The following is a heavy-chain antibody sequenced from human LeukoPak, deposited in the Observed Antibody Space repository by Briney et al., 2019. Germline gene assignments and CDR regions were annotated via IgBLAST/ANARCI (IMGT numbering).Heavy chain of an antibody. CDR1: GFTFSSYA. D-gene: IGHD6-19*01. J-gene: IGHJ4*02. CDR2: ISYDGSNK. Sequence: GRSLRLSCSASGFTFSSYAMHWVRQAPGKGLEWVAVISYDGSNKYYADSVKGRFTISRDNSKNTLYLQMNSLRAEDTAVYYCARDTSPVAGMEGHFDYWGQGTLVTVSS. CDR3: ARDTSPVAGMEGHFDY. V-gene: IGHV3-30-3*01.